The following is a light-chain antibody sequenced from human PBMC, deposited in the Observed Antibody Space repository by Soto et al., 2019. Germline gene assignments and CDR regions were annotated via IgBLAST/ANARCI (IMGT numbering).Light chain of an antibody. Sequence: QSVVTQPRSVSGSPGQSVTISCTGTSSGVGGYNYVSWYQHHPGKAPKLMIYDVTKRPSGVRDRFSASKSGNTASLTISGLQAEDEADYYCCSYAGSYTYVFGTGTKVTV. CDR3: CSYAGSYTYV. V-gene: IGLV2-11*01. CDR1: SSGVGGYNY. CDR2: DVT. J-gene: IGLJ1*01.